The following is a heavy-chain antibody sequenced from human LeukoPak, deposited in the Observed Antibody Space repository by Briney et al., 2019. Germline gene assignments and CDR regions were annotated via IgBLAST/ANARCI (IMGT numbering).Heavy chain of an antibody. Sequence: SVKVSCKASGGTFSSYAISWVRQAPGQGLEWMGGIIPILGTANYAQKFQGRVTITADESTSTAYMELSSLRSEDTAVYYCARDLKLLWFGELFFWGQGTLVTISS. CDR2: IIPILGTA. J-gene: IGHJ4*02. CDR1: GGTFSSYA. V-gene: IGHV1-69*13. D-gene: IGHD3-10*01. CDR3: ARDLKLLWFGELFF.